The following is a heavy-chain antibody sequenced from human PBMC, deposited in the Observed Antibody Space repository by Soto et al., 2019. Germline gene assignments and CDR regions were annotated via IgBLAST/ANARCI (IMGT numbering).Heavy chain of an antibody. CDR3: ARASPPFDY. Sequence: GGSLRLSCAASGFSVSSYAMSWVRQAPGKGLEWVSTISGSGGSTNYADSVKGRFTISRDNSKNTLYLQMNSLRAEDTAVYYCARASPPFDYWGQGTLVTVS. J-gene: IGHJ4*02. CDR1: GFSVSSYA. V-gene: IGHV3-23*01. CDR2: ISGSGGST.